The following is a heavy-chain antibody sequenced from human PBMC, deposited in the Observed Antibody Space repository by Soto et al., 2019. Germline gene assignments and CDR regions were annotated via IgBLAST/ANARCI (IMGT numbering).Heavy chain of an antibody. Sequence: ASVKVSCKASGYTFTGYYMHWVRQAPGQGLEWMGWINPNSGGTNYAQKFQGWVTMTRDTSISTAYMELSRLRSDDTAVYYCARDQRYDFWSGSYYYYRDVWGKGTTVTVSS. CDR1: GYTFTGYY. CDR2: INPNSGGT. CDR3: ARDQRYDFWSGSYYYYRDV. D-gene: IGHD3-3*01. V-gene: IGHV1-2*04. J-gene: IGHJ6*03.